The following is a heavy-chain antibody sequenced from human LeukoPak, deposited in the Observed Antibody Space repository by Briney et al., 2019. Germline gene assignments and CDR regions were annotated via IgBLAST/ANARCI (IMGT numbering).Heavy chain of an antibody. V-gene: IGHV5-51*01. J-gene: IGHJ3*02. CDR3: ASKVVNDAFDI. D-gene: IGHD3-22*01. CDR2: IYPGDSDT. Sequence: GASRQISCKGAGSICTSYWIGWGRPLPGKGLEWRGIIYPGDSDTRYSPSFQGQVTISADKSISTAYLQWSSLKASDTAMYYCASKVVNDAFDIWGQGTMVTVSS. CDR1: GSICTSYW.